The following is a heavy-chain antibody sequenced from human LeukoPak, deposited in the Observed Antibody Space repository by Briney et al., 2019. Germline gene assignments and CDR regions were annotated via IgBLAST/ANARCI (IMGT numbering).Heavy chain of an antibody. J-gene: IGHJ4*02. D-gene: IGHD6-13*01. CDR2: MNPNSGNT. Sequence: ASVKVSCKASGYTFTSYDIYWVRQATGQGLEWMGWMNPNSGNTGYAQKFQGRVTMTRNTSISTAYMELSSLRSEDTAVYYCARAPAAGTDFFDYWGQGTLVTVSS. V-gene: IGHV1-8*01. CDR3: ARAPAAGTDFFDY. CDR1: GYTFTSYD.